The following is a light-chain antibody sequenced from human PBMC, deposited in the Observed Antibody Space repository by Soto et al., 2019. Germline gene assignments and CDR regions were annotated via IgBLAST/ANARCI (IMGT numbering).Light chain of an antibody. Sequence: EIVLTQSPATLSLSPGERATLSCRASQSVSSYLAWYQQKPGQAPRLLIYDASNRAASIPARFSGSGSGTDFTLTISSLEPEDFAIYYCQRRSSWPPVTFGGGTKVEIK. CDR3: QRRSSWPPVT. CDR2: DAS. CDR1: QSVSSY. V-gene: IGKV3-11*01. J-gene: IGKJ4*01.